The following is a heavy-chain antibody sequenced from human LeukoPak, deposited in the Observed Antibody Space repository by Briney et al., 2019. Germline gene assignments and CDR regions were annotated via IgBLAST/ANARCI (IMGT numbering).Heavy chain of an antibody. D-gene: IGHD5-18*01. V-gene: IGHV5-51*01. Sequence: GESLKISCEGSGYTFTNYCIGWVRQIPGKDLEWMGVVYPGDSDTRYSPSFQGQVTISADKSISTAYLQWSSLKASDTAMYYCARHEEGGYSYGLGDYWGQGTLVTVSS. J-gene: IGHJ4*02. CDR1: GYTFTNYC. CDR3: ARHEEGGYSYGLGDY. CDR2: VYPGDSDT.